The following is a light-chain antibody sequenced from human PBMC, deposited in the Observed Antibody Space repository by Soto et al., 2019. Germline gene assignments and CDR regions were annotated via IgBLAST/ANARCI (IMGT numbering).Light chain of an antibody. J-gene: IGKJ2*01. CDR1: QSVASSY. Sequence: EIVLTQSPGTLSLSPGERVTLSCRASQSVASSYLAWYQQKSGQAPRLLIFDASRRPTGIPDRFSGSGSGTDFPLTISRLETEDFAVYYCQQYGSFPKTFCQGTKLEIK. V-gene: IGKV3-20*01. CDR3: QQYGSFPKT. CDR2: DAS.